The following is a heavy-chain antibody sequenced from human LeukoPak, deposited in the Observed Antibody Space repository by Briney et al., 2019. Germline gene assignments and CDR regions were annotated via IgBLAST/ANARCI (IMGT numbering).Heavy chain of an antibody. D-gene: IGHD6-13*01. Sequence: GGSLRLSCATSGFTFSTSWMHWVRHAPGKGLVWVSLISSDGGTTTYADSVKGRFTISRDNAKNTLYLQMNSLGVEDTAVYYCARVRSSSWYDYWGQGALVTVSS. J-gene: IGHJ4*02. V-gene: IGHV3-74*01. CDR1: GFTFSTSW. CDR3: ARVRSSSWYDY. CDR2: ISSDGGTT.